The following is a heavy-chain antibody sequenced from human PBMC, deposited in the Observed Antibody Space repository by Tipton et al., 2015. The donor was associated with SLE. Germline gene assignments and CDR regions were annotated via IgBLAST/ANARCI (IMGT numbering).Heavy chain of an antibody. CDR3: ARGSKGLRWGQNAFDI. CDR1: GGSFSGYY. CDR2: INHSGST. J-gene: IGHJ3*02. Sequence: LRLSCAVYGGSFSGYYWSWTRKPPGKGLEWIGEINHSGSTNYNPSLKSRVTISVDTFKNQFSLKVNSVIAADTAVYYCARGSKGLRWGQNAFDIWGQGTMVTVSS. D-gene: IGHD5-12*01. V-gene: IGHV4-34*01.